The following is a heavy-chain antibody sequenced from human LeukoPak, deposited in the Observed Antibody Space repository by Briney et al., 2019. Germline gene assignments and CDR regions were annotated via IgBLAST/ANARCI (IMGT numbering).Heavy chain of an antibody. V-gene: IGHV3-20*01. J-gene: IGHJ3*02. Sequence: GGSLRLSCIASGVTFDNYGMSWVRQVPGKGLEWVSGITRNGGTKDYADSVKGRFTISRDNAKNSLYLQMSSLRAEDTALYHCARGYLKGPFDIWGQGTMVTVSS. CDR3: ARGYLKGPFDI. CDR2: ITRNGGTK. D-gene: IGHD5-18*01. CDR1: GVTFDNYG.